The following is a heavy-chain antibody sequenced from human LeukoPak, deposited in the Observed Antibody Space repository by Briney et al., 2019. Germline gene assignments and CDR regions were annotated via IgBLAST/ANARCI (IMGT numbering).Heavy chain of an antibody. CDR1: GGSFSTYY. CDR3: ARGPTISETGYFDY. CDR2: INHRGDT. Sequence: SETLSLTCAVYGGSFSTYYWSWIRQSPGKGLEWIAEINHRGDTNYNPSVKSRVTISVDTSKNQFSLKVNSLTAADTAVYYCARGPTISETGYFDYWGRGPWSPSPQ. J-gene: IGHJ4*03. V-gene: IGHV4-34*01. D-gene: IGHD1-1*01.